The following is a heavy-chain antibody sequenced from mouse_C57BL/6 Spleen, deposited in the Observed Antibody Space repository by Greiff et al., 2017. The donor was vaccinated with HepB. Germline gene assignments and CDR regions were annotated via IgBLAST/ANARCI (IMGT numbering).Heavy chain of an antibody. CDR2: INPGSGGT. CDR3: ARSDYDYGNYFDY. D-gene: IGHD2-4*01. CDR1: GYAFTNYL. J-gene: IGHJ2*01. Sequence: QVQLKESGAELVRPETSVKVSCKASGYAFTNYLIEWVKQRPGQGLEWIGVINPGSGGTNYNEKFKVKATLTADKSSSTAYMQLSSLTSEDSAVYFCARSDYDYGNYFDYWGQGTTLTVSS. V-gene: IGHV1-54*01.